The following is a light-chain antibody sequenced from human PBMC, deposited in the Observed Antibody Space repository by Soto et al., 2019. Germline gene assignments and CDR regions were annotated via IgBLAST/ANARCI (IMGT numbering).Light chain of an antibody. CDR3: GSWDSSLSAYV. CDR2: DDD. Sequence: QSVLTQPPSVSAAPGQRVTISCSGSSPNIGGNSVSWYQQLPGTAPKLLIYDDDKRPSGIPDRFSGSKSGTSATLGITGFQTGDEADYYCGSWDSSLSAYVLGTGTKV. V-gene: IGLV1-51*01. CDR1: SPNIGGNS. J-gene: IGLJ1*01.